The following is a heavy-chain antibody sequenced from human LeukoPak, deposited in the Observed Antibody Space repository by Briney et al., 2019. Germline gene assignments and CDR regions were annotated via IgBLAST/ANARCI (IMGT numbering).Heavy chain of an antibody. CDR3: GREGLCFGGFFIYGREV. V-gene: IGHV4-31*03. D-gene: IGHD3-10*01. Sequence: SETLSLIRSVSCVFISRGGYYWSWVRQHAGKGLEWIGYMYYRGITYLNPSLKGRVTISVETSKNQVSLKLSSVAAAHTTVYYRGREGLCFGGFFIYGREVWRKRTTLSVPP. CDR1: CVFISRGGYY. CDR2: MYYRGIT. J-gene: IGHJ6*01.